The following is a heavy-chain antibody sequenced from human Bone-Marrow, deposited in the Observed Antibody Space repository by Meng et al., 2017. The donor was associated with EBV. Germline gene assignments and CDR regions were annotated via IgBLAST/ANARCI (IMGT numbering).Heavy chain of an antibody. V-gene: IGHV3-23*04. CDR2: INGNEIA. J-gene: IGHJ5*02. CDR3: AKDGRHWSNWFDP. Sequence: EVQLVGSGGAMVEPGGSLRLSCLASGFSVTKFCMSWVRQAPGKGLEWVSGINGNEIAFYADSVKGRFTISRDTSKNMLFLQMSSLRVEDTAVYYCAKDGRHWSNWFDPWGLGTLVTVSS. D-gene: IGHD3-3*01. CDR1: GFSVTKFC.